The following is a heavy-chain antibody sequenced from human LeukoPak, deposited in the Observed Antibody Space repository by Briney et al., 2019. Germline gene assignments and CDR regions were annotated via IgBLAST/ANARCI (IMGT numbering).Heavy chain of an antibody. D-gene: IGHD2-2*01. CDR1: GGSISSGSYY. CDR3: AREVCSSTSCYTGSGSDY. Sequence: PSETLSLTCTVSGGSISSGSYYWRWIRQPAGKGLEWIGRIYTSGSNNYNPSLKSRVTISVDMSKNQFSLKLSSVTAADTAVYYCAREVCSSTSCYTGSGSDYWGQGTLATVSS. V-gene: IGHV4-61*02. CDR2: IYTSGSN. J-gene: IGHJ4*02.